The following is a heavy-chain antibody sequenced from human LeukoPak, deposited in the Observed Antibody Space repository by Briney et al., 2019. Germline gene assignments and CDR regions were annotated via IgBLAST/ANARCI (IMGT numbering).Heavy chain of an antibody. CDR1: GFTFDDYA. D-gene: IGHD6-19*01. V-gene: IGHV3-9*01. J-gene: IGHJ4*02. CDR3: AKDILAVAGTSPNYFDY. CDR2: ISWNSGSI. Sequence: PGGSLRRYCAASGFTFDDYAMHWVRQAPGKGLEWVSGISWNSGSIGYADSVKGRFTISRNNAKNSLYLQMNSPRAEDTALYYCAKDILAVAGTSPNYFDYWGQGTLVTVSS.